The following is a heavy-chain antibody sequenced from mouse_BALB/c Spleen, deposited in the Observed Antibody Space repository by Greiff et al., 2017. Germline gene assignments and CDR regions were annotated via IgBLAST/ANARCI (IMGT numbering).Heavy chain of an antibody. CDR1: GFNFKDSY. V-gene: IGHV14-3*02. D-gene: IGHD2-12*01. CDR2: IDPANGNT. Sequence: VQLKESGAGLVKPGASVKLSCTASGFNFKDSYMHWVEQRPEQGLEWIGRIDPANGNTKYDAKFPGKATITADTSYNTAYLQLSSLTSEDTAVYCCADAATTYWGQGTPVTVSA. CDR3: ADAATTY. J-gene: IGHJ3*01.